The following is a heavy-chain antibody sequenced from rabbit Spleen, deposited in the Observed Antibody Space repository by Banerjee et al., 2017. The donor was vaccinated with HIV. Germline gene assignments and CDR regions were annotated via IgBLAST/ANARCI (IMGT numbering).Heavy chain of an antibody. J-gene: IGHJ4*01. CDR2: INASTGKP. V-gene: IGHV1S45*01. Sequence: QEQLVESGGGLVQPEGSLTLTCKASGFSFSDRDVMCWVRQAPGKGLEWIACINASTGKPVYATWASGRFTISRPSSTTVTLRMTSLTAADRATYFCARDSVGVIGWNFYLWGPGTLVTVS. D-gene: IGHD1-1*01. CDR3: ARDSVGVIGWNFYL. CDR1: GFSFSDRDV.